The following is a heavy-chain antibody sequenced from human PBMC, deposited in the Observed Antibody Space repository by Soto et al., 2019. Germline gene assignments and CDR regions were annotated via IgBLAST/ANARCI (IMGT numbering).Heavy chain of an antibody. J-gene: IGHJ6*02. D-gene: IGHD6-6*01. CDR3: ARWQLDYYYYGMDV. V-gene: IGHV4-59*01. Sequence: SDTLSLTYTFSGGSIGGFYLNWIRQTAGKGLEWIGYIYTSGSTNYNPSLKSRVTISVDTSKNQFSLKLSSVTAADTAVYYCARWQLDYYYYGMDVWGQGTTVNVSS. CDR2: IYTSGST. CDR1: GGSIGGFY.